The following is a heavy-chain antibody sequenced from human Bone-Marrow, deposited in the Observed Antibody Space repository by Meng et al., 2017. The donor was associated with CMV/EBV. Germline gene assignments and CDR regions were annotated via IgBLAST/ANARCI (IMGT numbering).Heavy chain of an antibody. J-gene: IGHJ4*02. CDR3: ARAHCSSTSCLIDY. CDR1: GYTFRGYY. Sequence: QVHLRQAWADVKKPGGVVKVSWKASGYTFRGYYMSWGRQAPGQVLGWMGWINPNSGGTNYAQKFRCRVTMTRDTSISTAYMKLSRLRSDDTAVYYCARAHCSSTSCLIDYWGQGTLVTVSS. D-gene: IGHD2-2*01. CDR2: INPNSGGT. V-gene: IGHV1-2*02.